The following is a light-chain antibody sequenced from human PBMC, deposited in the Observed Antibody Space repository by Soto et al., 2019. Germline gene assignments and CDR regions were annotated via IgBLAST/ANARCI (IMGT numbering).Light chain of an antibody. J-gene: IGKJ1*01. CDR3: MQCIEIPWT. Sequence: DIVMTQTPLSLSVTPGQPASISCKSSQTLLHTNGKTYFYWYLQKPGQPPQLLIYEVSKRFSGVPDRFSGSGSVTDFTLKISRVEAEDVGVYYCMQCIEIPWTFGQGTKVEIK. CDR2: EVS. V-gene: IGKV2D-29*01. CDR1: QTLLHTNGKTY.